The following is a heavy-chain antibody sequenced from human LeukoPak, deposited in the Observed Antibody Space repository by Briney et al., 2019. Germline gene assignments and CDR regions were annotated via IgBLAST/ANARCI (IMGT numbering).Heavy chain of an antibody. CDR2: INHSGST. V-gene: IGHV4-34*01. CDR3: ARLNYCNSTSCYGALPSFDY. D-gene: IGHD2-2*01. J-gene: IGHJ4*02. Sequence: SETLSLTCAVYGGSFSGYYWSWIRQPPGKGLEWIGEINHSGSTNYNPSLKSRVTISVDTSKNQFSLKLSSVTAADTAVYYCARLNYCNSTSCYGALPSFDYWGQGTLVTVSS. CDR1: GGSFSGYY.